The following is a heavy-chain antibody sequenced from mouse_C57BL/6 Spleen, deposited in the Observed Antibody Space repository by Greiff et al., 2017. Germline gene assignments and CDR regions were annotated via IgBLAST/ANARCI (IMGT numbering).Heavy chain of an antibody. CDR3: ARRHYYGTYYFDY. D-gene: IGHD1-1*01. CDR1: GYTFTDYY. J-gene: IGHJ2*01. Sequence: EVQLQQSGPVLVKPGASVKMSCKASGYTFTDYYMNWVKQSHGKSLEWIGVINPYNGGTSYNQKFKGKATLTVDKSSSTAYMELNSLTSEDSAVYYCARRHYYGTYYFDYWGQGTTLTVSS. V-gene: IGHV1-19*01. CDR2: INPYNGGT.